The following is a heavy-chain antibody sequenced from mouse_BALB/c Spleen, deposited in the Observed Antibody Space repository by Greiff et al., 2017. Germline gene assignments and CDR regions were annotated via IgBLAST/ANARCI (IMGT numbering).Heavy chain of an antibody. CDR3: ARDSGNYGYYAMDY. J-gene: IGHJ4*01. Sequence: EVQRVESGGGLVQPGGSLRLSCATSGFTFTDYYMSWVRQPPGKALEWLGFIRNKANGYTTEYSASVKGRFTISRDNSQSILYLQMNTLRAEDSATYYCARDSGNYGYYAMDYWGQGTSVTVSS. D-gene: IGHD2-1*01. V-gene: IGHV7-3*02. CDR2: IRNKANGYTT. CDR1: GFTFTDYY.